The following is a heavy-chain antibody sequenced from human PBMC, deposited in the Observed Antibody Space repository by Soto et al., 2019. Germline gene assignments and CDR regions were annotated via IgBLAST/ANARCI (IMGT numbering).Heavy chain of an antibody. D-gene: IGHD3-16*02. CDR3: ARDGLLFSGPYRPSRFDY. J-gene: IGHJ4*02. V-gene: IGHV3-7*03. CDR1: GFKFSDYW. Sequence: GGSLRLSCAASGFKFSDYWMSWVRQAPGKGLEWVGNIKHDTSEAHYADSVRGRFTITRDNIKNFPFLYMTDLRADDTASYYCARDGLLFSGPYRPSRFDYWGLGTLVTVS. CDR2: IKHDTSEA.